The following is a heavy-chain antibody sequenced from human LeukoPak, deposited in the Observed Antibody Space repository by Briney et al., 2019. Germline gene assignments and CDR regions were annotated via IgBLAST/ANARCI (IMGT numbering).Heavy chain of an antibody. V-gene: IGHV3-23*01. Sequence: PGGSLRLSCAASGFTFSSYWMTWVRQAPGKGLEWVSGISGGGRSTYYIDSVKGRFTVSRDNLKSTLILRMSGLRAEDTAVYYCVKGQEYLEWFYEYWGQGSLVTVSS. CDR1: GFTFSSYW. D-gene: IGHD3-3*01. CDR3: VKGQEYLEWFYEY. CDR2: ISGGGRST. J-gene: IGHJ4*02.